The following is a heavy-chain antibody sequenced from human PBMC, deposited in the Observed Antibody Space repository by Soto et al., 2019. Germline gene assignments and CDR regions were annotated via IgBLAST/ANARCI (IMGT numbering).Heavy chain of an antibody. V-gene: IGHV4-30-4*01. CDR1: GGSISSGDYY. CDR3: VRTNYDYVWGSYRFDF. Sequence: SETLSLTCTVSGGSISSGDYYWSWIRQPPGKGLEWIGYISYSGNTYSNPSLQSRIIMSMNTSKNQFSLKLSSVTAADTAVYYCVRTNYDYVWGSYRFDFWGQGTLVTVSS. D-gene: IGHD3-16*02. CDR2: ISYSGNT. J-gene: IGHJ4*02.